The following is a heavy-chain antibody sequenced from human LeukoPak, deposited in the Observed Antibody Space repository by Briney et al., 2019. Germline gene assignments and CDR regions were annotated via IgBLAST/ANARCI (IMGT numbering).Heavy chain of an antibody. D-gene: IGHD2-8*01. Sequence: GASVKVSCKASGYTFTDYYLHWVRQAPGQGLEWMGWINPNSGGTKYAQKFQGRVTMTRDTSSSTAYMELSRLKSDDTAVYYCARVGCTNINCLDWFDPWGQGTLAIVSS. V-gene: IGHV1-2*02. J-gene: IGHJ5*02. CDR1: GYTFTDYY. CDR3: ARVGCTNINCLDWFDP. CDR2: INPNSGGT.